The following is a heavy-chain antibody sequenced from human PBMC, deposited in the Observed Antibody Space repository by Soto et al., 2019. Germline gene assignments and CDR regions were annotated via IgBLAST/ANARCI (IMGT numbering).Heavy chain of an antibody. CDR3: AKEGYCGGDCYYFDY. Sequence: GSLRLSCAASGFTFSSYGMHWVRQAPGKGLEWVAVISYDGSNKYYADSVKGRFTISRDNSKNTLYLQMNSLRAEDTAVYYCAKEGYCGGDCYYFDYWGQGTLVTVSS. J-gene: IGHJ4*02. CDR1: GFTFSSYG. D-gene: IGHD2-21*02. CDR2: ISYDGSNK. V-gene: IGHV3-30*18.